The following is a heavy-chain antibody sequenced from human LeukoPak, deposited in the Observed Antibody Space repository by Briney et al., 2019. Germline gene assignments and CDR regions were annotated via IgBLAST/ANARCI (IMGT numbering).Heavy chain of an antibody. CDR2: IYTGGST. D-gene: IGHD6-19*01. V-gene: IGHV3-66*02. CDR1: GFSVSSNY. Sequence: AGGSLRLSCAASGFSVSSNYMNWVRQAPGKGLEWVSAIYTGGSTYYADSVKGRFTISRDNFKNTLYLQMNSLRAEDTVVYYCARDKLGSGYSSDFDYWGQGTLVTVSS. CDR3: ARDKLGSGYSSDFDY. J-gene: IGHJ4*02.